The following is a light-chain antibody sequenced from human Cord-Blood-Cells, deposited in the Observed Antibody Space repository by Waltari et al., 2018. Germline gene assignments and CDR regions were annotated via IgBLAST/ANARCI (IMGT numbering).Light chain of an antibody. CDR2: EVS. J-gene: IGLJ1*01. CDR3: SSYTSSSTLV. CDR1: TSDVGGYNY. Sequence: QSALTQPASVSGSPGQPITISCTGTTSDVGGYNYFSWYQQHPGKAPKLIIYEVSNRPSGVSNRFSGSKSGNTASLTISGLQAEDEADYYCSSYTSSSTLVFGTGTKVTVL. V-gene: IGLV2-14*01.